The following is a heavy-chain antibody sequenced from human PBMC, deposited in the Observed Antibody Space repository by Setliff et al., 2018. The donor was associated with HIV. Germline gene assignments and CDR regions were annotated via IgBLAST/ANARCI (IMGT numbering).Heavy chain of an antibody. CDR1: GGSISDDKW. J-gene: IGHJ1*01. V-gene: IGHV4-4*02. Sequence: SETLSLTCAVSGGSISDDKWWDWVRQPPGKGLEWIGEIYHTGRTNYDSSLKSRVTISIDTSKNQFSLRLDSVTAADTAVYYCARVAYSSSWPRYFQYWGQGTLVTVSS. CDR2: IYHTGRT. D-gene: IGHD6-13*01. CDR3: ARVAYSSSWPRYFQY.